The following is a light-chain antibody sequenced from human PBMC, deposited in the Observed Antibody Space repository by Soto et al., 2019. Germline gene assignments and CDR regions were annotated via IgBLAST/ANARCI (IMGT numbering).Light chain of an antibody. V-gene: IGKV3-11*01. CDR2: GAS. CDR1: QSLSGY. Sequence: EIVLTQSPATLSLSLGERATLSCRASQSLSGYLAWYQQKPGQPPRLLIYGASHRATGIPARFTGTGSGTDFTLTISRLEPEEFAVYYCQDRGNCPIYTFGGGTKLDLK. J-gene: IGKJ4*01. CDR3: QDRGNCPIYT.